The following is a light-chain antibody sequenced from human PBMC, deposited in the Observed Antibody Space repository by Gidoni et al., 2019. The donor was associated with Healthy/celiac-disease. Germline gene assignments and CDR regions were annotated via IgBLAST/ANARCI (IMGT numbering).Light chain of an antibody. CDR3: QQSYSTPPT. V-gene: IGKV1-39*01. CDR2: AAS. CDR1: QSISSY. Sequence: DIQMTQSPSSLSASVGDRVTIPCRASQSISSYLNWYQQKPGKAPKLLSYAASSLQSGVPSRFSGSGSGTDFTLTISSLQPEYFATYYCQQSYSTPPTFGQGTKVEIK. J-gene: IGKJ1*01.